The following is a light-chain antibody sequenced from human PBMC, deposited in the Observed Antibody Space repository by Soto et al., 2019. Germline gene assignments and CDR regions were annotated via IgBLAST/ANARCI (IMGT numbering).Light chain of an antibody. CDR3: NSYTSTNTLV. Sequence: QSALTQPASVSGSPGQSIIISRTGTSSDVGGYNHVSWYQQHPGKAPKLMIYDVTDRPSGVSNRFSGSKSGNTASLAISGLQAEDEADYYCNSYTSTNTLVFGGGTKLTVL. V-gene: IGLV2-14*03. CDR1: SSDVGGYNH. CDR2: DVT. J-gene: IGLJ2*01.